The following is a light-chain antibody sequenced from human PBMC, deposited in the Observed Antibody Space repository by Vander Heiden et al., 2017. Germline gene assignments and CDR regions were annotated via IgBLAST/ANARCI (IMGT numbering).Light chain of an antibody. Sequence: QSVLTHPPSVSAPPGQKVTISCPGSSSTVGSNYVSWYNQLPGTAPKLLIYDSNKRPSGIPDRFSGSKSGTSATLAITGLQTGDEADYYCGTWDRTLSAVVFGGGTKLTVL. J-gene: IGLJ2*01. CDR3: GTWDRTLSAVV. V-gene: IGLV1-51*01. CDR1: SSTVGSNY. CDR2: DSN.